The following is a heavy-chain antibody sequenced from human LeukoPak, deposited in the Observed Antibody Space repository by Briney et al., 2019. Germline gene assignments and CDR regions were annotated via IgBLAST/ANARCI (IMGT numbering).Heavy chain of an antibody. CDR2: IKQDGNEK. Sequence: GTLRLSCAASGFRFNTYWMSWVRQAPGKGLEWVANIKQDGNEKYYADSVKGRFTISRDNGKNSLDLQMNSLRADDTAVYYCARDTLGEGEDANYAVYYFDYWGQGTVVTVSS. CDR1: GFRFNTYW. J-gene: IGHJ4*02. CDR3: ARDTLGEGEDANYAVYYFDY. V-gene: IGHV3-7*01. D-gene: IGHD4/OR15-4a*01.